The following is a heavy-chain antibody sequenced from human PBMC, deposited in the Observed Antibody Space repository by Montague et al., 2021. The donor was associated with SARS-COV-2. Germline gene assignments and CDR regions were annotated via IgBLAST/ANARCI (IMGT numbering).Heavy chain of an antibody. J-gene: IGHJ4*02. V-gene: IGHV4-59*01. Sequence: SETLSLTCEVSGDSISSYYCSWIRQSPGTGLEWIGYVYYTGGTEYNYSLTPRVTLSLDMPTNHFYLKLRSVTAADTAVYYCARAQNTCFIANCGNCFEVWGQGAQVTVSS. D-gene: IGHD1-1*01. CDR2: VYYTGGT. CDR3: ARAQNTCFIANCGNCFEV. CDR1: GDSISSYY.